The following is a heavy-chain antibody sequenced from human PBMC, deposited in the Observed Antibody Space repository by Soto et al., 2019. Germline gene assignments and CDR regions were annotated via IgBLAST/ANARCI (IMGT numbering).Heavy chain of an antibody. CDR1: GGTFSSYA. V-gene: IGHV1-69*13. Sequence: SVKVSCKASGGTFSSYAISWVRQAPGQGLEWMGGIVPIFGTANYAQKFQGRVTITADESTSTAYMELSSLRSEDTAVYYCARDLDCSSTSCSGHYWGQGTLVTVSS. D-gene: IGHD2-2*01. J-gene: IGHJ4*02. CDR2: IVPIFGTA. CDR3: ARDLDCSSTSCSGHY.